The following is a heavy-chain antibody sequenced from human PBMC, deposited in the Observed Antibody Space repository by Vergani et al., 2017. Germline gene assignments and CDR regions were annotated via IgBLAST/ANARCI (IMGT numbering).Heavy chain of an antibody. CDR1: GYRFSSSW. Sequence: EGQLVQSGAEVKKPGESLKISCKGFGYRFSSSWIGWVRQMPGKGLEWMGIICPDDSDTRYSPSFQGQVTISADKSITTVYLQWSSLKASDTAMYYCASRRTLQREFDIWGQGTLVTVSS. J-gene: IGHJ4*02. CDR2: ICPDDSDT. V-gene: IGHV5-51*01. D-gene: IGHD5-24*01. CDR3: ASRRTLQREFDI.